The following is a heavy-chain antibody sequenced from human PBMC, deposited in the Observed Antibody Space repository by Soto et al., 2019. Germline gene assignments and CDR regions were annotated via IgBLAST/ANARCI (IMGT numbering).Heavy chain of an antibody. D-gene: IGHD3-10*01. CDR3: ARGGGPAD. V-gene: IGHV1-3*01. CDR2: INAANGYT. CDR1: GYSFTSFP. J-gene: IGHJ4*02. Sequence: QVQLVQSGAEVKKPGASVKVSCKASGYSFTSFPINWVRQAPGQGLECMGWINAANGYTRYSQKFQGRVTITRDTSATTAYMDLSSLTSEDTAVYYCARGGGPADWGQGTLISVSS.